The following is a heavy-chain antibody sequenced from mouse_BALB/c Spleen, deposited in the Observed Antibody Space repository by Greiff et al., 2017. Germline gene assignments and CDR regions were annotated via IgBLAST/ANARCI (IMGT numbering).Heavy chain of an antibody. J-gene: IGHJ2*01. CDR3: TRRDSLYYFDY. D-gene: IGHD1-2*01. V-gene: IGHV1S22*01. CDR1: GYTFTSYW. CDR2: IYPGSGST. Sequence: LQQPGSELVRPGASVKLSCKASGYTFTSYWMHWVKQRPGQGLEWIGNIYPGSGSTNYDEKFKSKATLTVDTSSSTAYMQLSSLTSEDSAVYYCTRRDSLYYFDYWGQGTTLTVSS.